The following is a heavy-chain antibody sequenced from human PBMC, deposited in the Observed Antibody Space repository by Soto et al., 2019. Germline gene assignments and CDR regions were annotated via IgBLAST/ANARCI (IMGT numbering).Heavy chain of an antibody. V-gene: IGHV6-1*01. J-gene: IGHJ6*02. CDR2: TYYRSKWYN. Sequence: PSQTLSLTCAISGDSVSSNSAAWNWIRQSPSRGLEWLGRTYYRSKWYNDYAVSVKSRITINPDTSKNQFSLQLNSVTPEDTAVYYCAISSHYDFWSGYYRGYYGMDVWGQGTTVTVSS. CDR1: GDSVSSNSAA. D-gene: IGHD3-3*01. CDR3: AISSHYDFWSGYYRGYYGMDV.